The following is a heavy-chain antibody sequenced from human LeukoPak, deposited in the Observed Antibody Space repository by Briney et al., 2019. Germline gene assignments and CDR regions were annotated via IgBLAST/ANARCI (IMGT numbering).Heavy chain of an antibody. CDR2: IIGSGGTT. J-gene: IGHJ4*02. CDR3: AKDKSYSSNYYGYDY. D-gene: IGHD6-13*01. CDR1: GFIFSSYG. Sequence: PGGSLRLSCAASGFIFSSYGMIWVRQAPGKGLEWVSTIIGSGGTTYYADSVKGRFTISRDNSKNTVFLQMNSLRAEDTAVYYCAKDKSYSSNYYGYDYWGQGTLVTVSS. V-gene: IGHV3-23*01.